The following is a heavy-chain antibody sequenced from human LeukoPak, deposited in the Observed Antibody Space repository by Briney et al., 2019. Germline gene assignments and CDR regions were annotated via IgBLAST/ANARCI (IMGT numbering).Heavy chain of an antibody. J-gene: IGHJ5*02. CDR2: IDPDGSGR. V-gene: IGHV3-7*01. Sequence: GGSLRLSCAASGFTFANSWMSWVRQAPGKRLEWVAEIDPDGSGRYYVDSVRGRFTISRDNTKNSVFLQLNSLRAEDTAVYYCGSFDLSWGQGTPVTVSS. D-gene: IGHD6-6*01. CDR1: GFTFANSW. CDR3: GSFDLS.